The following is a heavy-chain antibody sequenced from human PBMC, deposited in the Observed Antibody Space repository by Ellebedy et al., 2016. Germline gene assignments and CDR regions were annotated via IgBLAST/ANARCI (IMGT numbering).Heavy chain of an antibody. CDR3: ARGDVLGSGLDY. CDR2: IYYSGST. J-gene: IGHJ4*02. CDR1: GGSISSYY. Sequence: SETLSLTCTVSGGSISSYYWSWIRQPPGKGLEWIGYIYYSGSTNYNPSLKSRVTISVDTSKNQFSLKLSSVTAADTAVYYCARGDVLGSGLDYWGQGTLVTVSS. D-gene: IGHD3-16*01. V-gene: IGHV4-59*01.